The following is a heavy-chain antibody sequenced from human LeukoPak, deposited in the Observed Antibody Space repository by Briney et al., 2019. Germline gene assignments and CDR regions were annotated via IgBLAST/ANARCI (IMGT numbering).Heavy chain of an antibody. CDR1: GGTFSSYA. CDR3: ARYSSSSHYFDY. D-gene: IGHD6-6*01. J-gene: IGHJ4*02. CDR2: IIPIIGTA. V-gene: IGHV1-69*05. Sequence: GASVKVSCKASGGTFSSYAISWVRQAPGQGLEWMGGIIPIIGTANYAQKFQGRVTITTDEPTSTAYMELSSLRSEDTAVYYCARYSSSSHYFDYWGQGTLVTVSS.